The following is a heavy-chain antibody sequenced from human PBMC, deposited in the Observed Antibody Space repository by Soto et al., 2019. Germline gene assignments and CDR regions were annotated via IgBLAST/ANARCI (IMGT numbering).Heavy chain of an antibody. V-gene: IGHV3-74*01. Sequence: EVQLVESGGGLVQPGGSLRLSCEVSGFTFSSFWMHWVRQAPGEGLVWVSRINTDGSSTSYADSVKGRFTISRDNAKNTLYLQMNSLRVKDMAMYYCAKRGVDTFGLSYWGQGTLVTVSS. J-gene: IGHJ4*02. CDR1: GFTFSSFW. D-gene: IGHD3-10*01. CDR3: AKRGVDTFGLSY. CDR2: INTDGSST.